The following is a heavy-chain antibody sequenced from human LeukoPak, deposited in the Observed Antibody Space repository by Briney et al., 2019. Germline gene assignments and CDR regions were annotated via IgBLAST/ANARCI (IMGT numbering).Heavy chain of an antibody. V-gene: IGHV5-51*01. CDR3: AKGGDNSAFLFY. Sequence: GESLKISCKGSGYSFTNYWIGWVRQMPGRGLEWMGIIYPGDSDTRYGPSFQGQVTFSADKSISTAYLQWSSLKASDTATYYCAKGGDNSAFLFYWGQGTMVTVSS. D-gene: IGHD3-16*01. CDR2: IYPGDSDT. CDR1: GYSFTNYW. J-gene: IGHJ4*02.